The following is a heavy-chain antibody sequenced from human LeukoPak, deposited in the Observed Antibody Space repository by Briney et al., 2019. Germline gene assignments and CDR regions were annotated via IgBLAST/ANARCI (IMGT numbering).Heavy chain of an antibody. J-gene: IGHJ4*02. CDR1: GFTFDDYA. D-gene: IGHD2-2*01. CDR2: ISWNSGNI. CDR3: AKADCSSTICSFDY. V-gene: IGHV3-9*03. Sequence: GGSLRLSCAASGFTFDDYAMHWVRQVPGKGLEWVSGISWNSGNIGYADSVKGRFTISRDNAKNALYLQMNSLRAEDMALYYCAKADCSSTICSFDYWGQGTLVTVSS.